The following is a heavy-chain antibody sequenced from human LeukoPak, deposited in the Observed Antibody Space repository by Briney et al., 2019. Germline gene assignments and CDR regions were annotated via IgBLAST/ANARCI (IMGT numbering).Heavy chain of an antibody. Sequence: SSETLSLTCAVYGGSFSGYYWSWIRQPPGKGLEWVGEINHSGSTNYNPSLKRRVTISVDTSKNHFSLKLSSVTAADTAVYYCARGWGITAGFDYWGQGTLVTVSS. D-gene: IGHD6-19*01. V-gene: IGHV4-34*01. CDR2: INHSGST. J-gene: IGHJ4*02. CDR1: GGSFSGYY. CDR3: ARGWGITAGFDY.